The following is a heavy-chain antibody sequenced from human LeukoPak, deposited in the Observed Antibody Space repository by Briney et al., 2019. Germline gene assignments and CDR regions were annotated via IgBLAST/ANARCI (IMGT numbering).Heavy chain of an antibody. D-gene: IGHD3-22*01. CDR3: VRRRYYDSDGYWYYFDY. CDR1: GDSISSYY. V-gene: IGHV4-59*08. CDR2: VYYSGSI. J-gene: IGHJ4*02. Sequence: SETLSLTCTVSGDSISSYYWNWIRQPSGRGLEWIGQVYYSGSINYNPSLKSRVTISPDTSKNQFSLKLTSVTAADTAVYYCVRRRYYDSDGYWYYFDYWGQGTLVTVSS.